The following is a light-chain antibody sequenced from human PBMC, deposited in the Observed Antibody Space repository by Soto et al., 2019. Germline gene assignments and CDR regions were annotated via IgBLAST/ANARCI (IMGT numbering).Light chain of an antibody. CDR1: HSVTSAS. CDR2: GAS. J-gene: IGKJ5*01. CDR3: QQYGASPPIT. V-gene: IGKV3-20*01. Sequence: EVVLTQSPGTLSLSPGERATLSCRASHSVTSASLAWYQHKPGQAPRVLIHGASTRAGGVPDRFSGSGSGTDFALTITRLEPEDFAVYFCQQYGASPPITFGQGTRLEIK.